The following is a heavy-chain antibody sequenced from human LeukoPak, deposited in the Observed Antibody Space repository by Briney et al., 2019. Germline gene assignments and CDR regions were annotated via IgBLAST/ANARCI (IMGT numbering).Heavy chain of an antibody. Sequence: GGSLRLSCAASGFTFSSYGMHWVRQAPGKGLEWVAVILSDGSKEFYTDSVKGRFTISRDNSKNTLYLQMNSLRAEDTAVYYCAKSPSSGWYSSTFGYFDYWGQGTLVTVSS. J-gene: IGHJ4*02. CDR3: AKSPSSGWYSSTFGYFDY. D-gene: IGHD6-19*01. V-gene: IGHV3-33*06. CDR2: ILSDGSKE. CDR1: GFTFSSYG.